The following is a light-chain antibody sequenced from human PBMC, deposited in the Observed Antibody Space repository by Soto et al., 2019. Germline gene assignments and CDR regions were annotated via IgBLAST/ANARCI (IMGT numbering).Light chain of an antibody. Sequence: DSPMSQSPSTLSASVGDRVTITCRASQSISGWLAWYQQKPGKAPKLLIYNASRLKSGVPSRFSGSGFGTEFTLTISSLQPEDFAIYYCHQYNNWPSWTFGQGTKVDIK. CDR2: NAS. CDR1: QSISGW. V-gene: IGKV1-5*01. J-gene: IGKJ1*01. CDR3: HQYNNWPSWT.